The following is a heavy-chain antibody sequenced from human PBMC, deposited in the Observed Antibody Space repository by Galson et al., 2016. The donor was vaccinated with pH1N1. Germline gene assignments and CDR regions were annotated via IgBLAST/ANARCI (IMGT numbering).Heavy chain of an antibody. J-gene: IGHJ6*03. CDR2: IYPGDSDT. CDR1: GYSFTSYW. Sequence: QSGAEVKKPGESLKISCKGSGYSFTSYWIAWVRQMPGKGLEWMGIIYPGDSDTRYSPSFQGQVTISADKSINTAYLQWSSLKASDTAMYYCARIGSDDPIYYYYMDVWGKRTTVTVSS. D-gene: IGHD2-21*01. CDR3: ARIGSDDPIYYYYMDV. V-gene: IGHV5-51*01.